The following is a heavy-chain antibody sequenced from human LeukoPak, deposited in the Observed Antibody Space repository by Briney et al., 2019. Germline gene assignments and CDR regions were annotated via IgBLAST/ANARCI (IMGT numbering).Heavy chain of an antibody. Sequence: SVKVSCKASGGTFSSYAISWVRQAPGQGLEWMGRIIPILGIANYAQKFLGRVTITADKSTSTAYMELSSLRSEDTAVYYCARAAPPSQTTVTRRSVDYYYYYGMDVWGQGTTVTVSS. D-gene: IGHD4-17*01. V-gene: IGHV1-69*04. CDR2: IIPILGIA. CDR3: ARAAPPSQTTVTRRSVDYYYYYGMDV. J-gene: IGHJ6*02. CDR1: GGTFSSYA.